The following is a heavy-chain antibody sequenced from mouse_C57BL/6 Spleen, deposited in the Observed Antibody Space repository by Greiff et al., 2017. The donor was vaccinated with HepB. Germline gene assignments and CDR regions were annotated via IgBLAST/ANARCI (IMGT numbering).Heavy chain of an antibody. J-gene: IGHJ4*01. D-gene: IGHD4-1*01. Sequence: VQLQQSGPELVKPGASVKISCKASGYSFTDYNMTWVKQSNGKSLEWIGVINPNYGTTSYNQKFKGKATLTVDQSSSTAYMQLNSLTSADSAVYYCARGGRANLYAMDYWGQGTSVTVSS. CDR1: GYSFTDYN. V-gene: IGHV1-39*01. CDR3: ARGGRANLYAMDY. CDR2: INPNYGTT.